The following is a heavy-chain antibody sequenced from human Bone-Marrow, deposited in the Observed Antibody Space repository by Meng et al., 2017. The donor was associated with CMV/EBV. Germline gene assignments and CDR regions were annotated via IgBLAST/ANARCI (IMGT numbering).Heavy chain of an antibody. CDR2: INHSGST. D-gene: IGHD3-3*01. Sequence: SETLSLTCAVYGGSFSGYYWSRIRQPPGKGLEWIGEINHSGSTNYNPSLKSRVTISVDTSKNQFSLKLSSVTAADTAVYYCARGRSLEWLPLPGPYYYYGMNVWGRGTTVTVSS. J-gene: IGHJ6*02. CDR1: GGSFSGYY. CDR3: ARGRSLEWLPLPGPYYYYGMNV. V-gene: IGHV4-34*01.